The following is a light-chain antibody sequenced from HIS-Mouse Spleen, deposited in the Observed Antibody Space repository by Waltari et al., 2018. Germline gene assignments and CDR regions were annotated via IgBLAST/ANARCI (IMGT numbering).Light chain of an antibody. V-gene: IGLV2-23*01. CDR2: EGS. Sequence: QSALTQPASVSGSPGQSITISCTGTSSHGRRYNLFSWYQQPPGKAPKLMIYEGSKRPSGVSNRFSGSKSGNTASLTISGLQAEDEADYYCCSYAGSSTWVFGGGTKLTVL. CDR1: SSHGRRYNL. CDR3: CSYAGSSTWV. J-gene: IGLJ3*02.